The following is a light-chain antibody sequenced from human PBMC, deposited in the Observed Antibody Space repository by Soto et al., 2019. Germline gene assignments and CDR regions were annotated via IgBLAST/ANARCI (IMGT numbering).Light chain of an antibody. V-gene: IGKV3-20*01. CDR3: QQYGSSPWT. CDR2: DAS. CDR1: QSVSSNY. J-gene: IGKJ1*01. Sequence: EIVLTQSPGTLSLSPGERATLSCRASQSVSSNYLAWYQQKPGQAPRLLIYDASSRATGIPDRFSGSGSGPDFTLTICSLEPEDFAVYYCQQYGSSPWTFGQGTKVEIK.